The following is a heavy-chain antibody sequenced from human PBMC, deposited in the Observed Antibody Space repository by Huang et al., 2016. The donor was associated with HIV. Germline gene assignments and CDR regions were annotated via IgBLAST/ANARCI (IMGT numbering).Heavy chain of an antibody. CDR3: ARDIAIFGEPLDS. Sequence: QVQLQQWGAGLLKPSETLSLTCAVYGGSFSGYYWSWIRQPPGKGLEWIASINYDGRTYYKSSLKSRLTTSLDTSKNQFSLKLTSVTAADTAVYFCARDIAIFGEPLDSWGQGTAVTVSS. CDR1: GGSFSGYY. CDR2: INYDGRT. V-gene: IGHV4-34*01. J-gene: IGHJ4*02. D-gene: IGHD3-3*01.